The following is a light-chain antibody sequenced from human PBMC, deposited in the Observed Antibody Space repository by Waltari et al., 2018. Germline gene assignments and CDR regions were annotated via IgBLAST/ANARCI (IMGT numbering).Light chain of an antibody. CDR1: QRISSY. Sequence: DIQMTQSPSSLSASVGDRVTITCRASQRISSYLTWYQQKPGKAPKLLSYAASSLQSGVPARFSGSGSGTDFTLTISSLQPEDFATYYCQQSYSTPQTFGQGTKLEIK. V-gene: IGKV1-39*01. J-gene: IGKJ2*01. CDR2: AAS. CDR3: QQSYSTPQT.